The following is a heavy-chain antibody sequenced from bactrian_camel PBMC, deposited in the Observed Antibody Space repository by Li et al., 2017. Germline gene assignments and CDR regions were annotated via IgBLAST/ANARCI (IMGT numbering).Heavy chain of an antibody. Sequence: HVQLVESGGGSVQAGGSLRLACAASGSSSCLYDMSWHRQAPGKGREFVAAIERDGSTTYTDSVKGRFTVSRDNAENTIYLQMTGLKPEDTALYYCATSHSIYEYNDWGQGTQVTVS. CDR3: ATSHSIYEYND. CDR2: IERDGST. V-gene: IGHV3S53*01. J-gene: IGHJ4*01. CDR1: GSSSCLYD.